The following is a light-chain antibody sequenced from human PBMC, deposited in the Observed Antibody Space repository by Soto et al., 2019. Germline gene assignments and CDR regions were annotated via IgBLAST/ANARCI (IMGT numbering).Light chain of an antibody. CDR3: SSYAGGNRV. CDR2: EVS. CDR1: SSDVGPYKY. Sequence: QSVLTQPPSTSGSPGQSVTISCTGTSSDVGPYKYVSWYQHHPGKAPKLMIYEVSKRPSGVPDRFSGSKSANTASLTVSGLQADDEADYYCSSYAGGNRVFGTGTKVTVL. V-gene: IGLV2-8*01. J-gene: IGLJ1*01.